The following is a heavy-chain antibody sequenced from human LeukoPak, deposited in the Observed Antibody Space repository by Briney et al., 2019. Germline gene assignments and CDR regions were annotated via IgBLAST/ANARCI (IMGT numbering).Heavy chain of an antibody. CDR1: GYTFTSYY. V-gene: IGHV1-46*01. J-gene: IGHJ4*02. CDR3: ARAILTGYGPQAPLFDY. D-gene: IGHD3-9*01. Sequence: GASVKVSCKASGYTFTSYYMQWVRQAPGQGLEWMGIIDPSGGRTSYAQRFQGRVTMTRDTSTRTDYMELSSLRSEDTAVDYCARAILTGYGPQAPLFDYWGQGTLVTVSS. CDR2: IDPSGGRT.